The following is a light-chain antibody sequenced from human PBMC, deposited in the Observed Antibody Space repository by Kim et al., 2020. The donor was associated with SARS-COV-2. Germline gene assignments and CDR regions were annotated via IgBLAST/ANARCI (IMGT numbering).Light chain of an antibody. CDR1: QSVSSY. Sequence: SCSPGERATLSGRASQSVSSYLAWYQQKPGQAPRLLIYDASNRATGIPARFSGSGSGTDFTLTISSLEPEEFAVYYCQQRSNWITFGQGTRREIK. CDR2: DAS. CDR3: QQRSNWIT. J-gene: IGKJ5*01. V-gene: IGKV3-11*01.